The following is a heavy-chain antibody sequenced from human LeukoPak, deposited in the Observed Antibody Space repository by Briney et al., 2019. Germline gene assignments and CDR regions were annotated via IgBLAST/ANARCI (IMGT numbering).Heavy chain of an antibody. D-gene: IGHD5-24*01. CDR1: GFTFNDYY. Sequence: GGSLRLFCAASGFTFNDYYMTWIRQAPGKGLEWVSYMSSSGSTIYYADSVKGRFTISRDNAKNSLYLQMNSLRAEDTAVYYCARDPSRWLQPSYYFDYWGQGTLVTVSS. V-gene: IGHV3-11*04. J-gene: IGHJ4*02. CDR2: MSSSGSTI. CDR3: ARDPSRWLQPSYYFDY.